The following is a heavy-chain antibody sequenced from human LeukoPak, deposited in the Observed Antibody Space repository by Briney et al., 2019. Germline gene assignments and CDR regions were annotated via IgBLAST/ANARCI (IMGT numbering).Heavy chain of an antibody. D-gene: IGHD1-20*01. CDR2: IYYSGST. CDR3: ARDSGGITGNWFDP. V-gene: IGHV4-31*11. J-gene: IGHJ5*02. CDR1: GGSISSGGYY. Sequence: SETLSLTCAVYGGSISSGGYYWSWLRQHPGKGLEWIGYIYYSGSTYYNPSLKSRVTISVDTSKNQFSLKLSSVTAADTAVYYCARDSGGITGNWFDPWGQGTLVTVSS.